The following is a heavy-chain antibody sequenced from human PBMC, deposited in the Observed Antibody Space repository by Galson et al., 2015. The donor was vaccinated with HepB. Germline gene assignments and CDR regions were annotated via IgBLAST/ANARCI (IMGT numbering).Heavy chain of an antibody. CDR3: ARVCSSTSCYAQGAFDI. Sequence: SVKVSCKASGGTFSSYAISWVRQAPGQGLEWMGGIIPIFGTANYAQKFQGRVTITADESTSTAYMELSSLRSEDTAVYYCARVCSSTSCYAQGAFDIWGQGTMVTVSS. D-gene: IGHD2-2*01. J-gene: IGHJ3*02. V-gene: IGHV1-69*13. CDR2: IIPIFGTA. CDR1: GGTFSSYA.